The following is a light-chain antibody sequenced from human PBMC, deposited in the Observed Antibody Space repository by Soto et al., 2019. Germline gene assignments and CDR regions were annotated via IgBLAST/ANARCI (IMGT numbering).Light chain of an antibody. CDR1: QSISSW. J-gene: IGKJ1*01. CDR3: QQYNDNWT. Sequence: DIQMTPSPSTLSASVGDRVTITCRASQSISSWVAWYQQKPGTAPKLLIYKASTLQSGVPSRFSGSGPGTEFPLTISSLQPDDSATYYCQQYNDNWTFGQGTKVDIK. V-gene: IGKV1-5*03. CDR2: KAS.